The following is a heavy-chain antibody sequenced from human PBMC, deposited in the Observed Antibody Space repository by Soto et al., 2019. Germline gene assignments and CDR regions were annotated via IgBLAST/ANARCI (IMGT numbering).Heavy chain of an antibody. CDR2: IDPSDSQT. CDR1: GYSFAGYW. D-gene: IGHD2-15*01. V-gene: IGHV5-10-1*01. J-gene: IGHJ4*02. Sequence: VESLNISCKGSGYSFAGYWTTWVRQKPGKGLEWMVRIDPSDSQTYYSPSFRGHVTISVTKSITTVFLQWSSLSASDTAMYYCARLMSDSATGPNFHHYFGSWRQGSPVTVSS. CDR3: ARLMSDSATGPNFHHYFGS.